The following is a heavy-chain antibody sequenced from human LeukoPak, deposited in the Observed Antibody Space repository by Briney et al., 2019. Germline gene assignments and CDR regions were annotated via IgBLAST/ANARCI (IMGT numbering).Heavy chain of an antibody. Sequence: SQTLSLTCAVSGGSISSAAYAWSWIRQPLGKGLELIGYIHHTGSTNYIPSLKSRVTISLDRSKNQFSLEMSSVTAADTGVYYCAGDDNGGYRFDYWGQGTLVTVSS. CDR2: IHHTGST. D-gene: IGHD3-22*01. V-gene: IGHV4-30-2*01. J-gene: IGHJ4*02. CDR1: GGSISSAAYA. CDR3: AGDDNGGYRFDY.